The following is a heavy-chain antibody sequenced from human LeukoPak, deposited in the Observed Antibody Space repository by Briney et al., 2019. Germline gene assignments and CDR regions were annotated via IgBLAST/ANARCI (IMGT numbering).Heavy chain of an antibody. CDR3: ASADFWSGYYLGY. Sequence: GGSLRLSCAASGFTFSSYAMHWVRQAPGKGLEWVAVISYDGSNKYYADSVKGRFTISRDNSKNTLYLQMNSLRAEDTAVYYCASADFWSGYYLGYWGQGTPVTVSS. CDR1: GFTFSSYA. CDR2: ISYDGSNK. D-gene: IGHD3-3*01. V-gene: IGHV3-30-3*01. J-gene: IGHJ4*02.